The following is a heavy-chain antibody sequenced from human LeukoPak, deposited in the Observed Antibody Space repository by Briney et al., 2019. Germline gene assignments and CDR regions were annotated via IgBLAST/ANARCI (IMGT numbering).Heavy chain of an antibody. D-gene: IGHD3-3*01. CDR3: ARDQYDTWSRRGNFDS. V-gene: IGHV3-7*03. CDR2: IKLDGSEK. J-gene: IGHJ4*02. Sequence: GGSLRLSCVASGFTFGKYWMSWVRKAPGKGQEWVANIKLDGSEKNYVDSVKGRFTISRDNTKNSLYLQMNSLRVEDTAVFYCARDQYDTWSRRGNFDSWGQGTLVTVSS. CDR1: GFTFGKYW.